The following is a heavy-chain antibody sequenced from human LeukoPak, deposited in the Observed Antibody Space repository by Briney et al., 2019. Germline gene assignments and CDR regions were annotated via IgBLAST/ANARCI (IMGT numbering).Heavy chain of an antibody. Sequence: SETPSLTCTVSGGSISSSSYYWGWIRQPPGKGLEWIGSIYYSGSIYYNPSLKSRVTISVDTSKNQFSLKLSSVTAADTAVYYCAITYCSSTSCPLHWGQGTLVTVSS. CDR2: IYYSGSI. CDR3: AITYCSSTSCPLH. CDR1: GGSISSSSYY. D-gene: IGHD2-2*01. V-gene: IGHV4-39*05. J-gene: IGHJ4*02.